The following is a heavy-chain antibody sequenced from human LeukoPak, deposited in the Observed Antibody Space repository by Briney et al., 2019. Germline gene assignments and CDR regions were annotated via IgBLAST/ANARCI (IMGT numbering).Heavy chain of an antibody. CDR3: AREYTSGSYYIDY. Sequence: GGSLRLSCAASGFTFSDYYMSWIRQAPGKGLKWVSYISSSSPTMYYADSVKGRFSISRDNAKNSLYLQMNSLRAEDTAMYYCAREYTSGSYYIDYWGQGTLVTVSS. CDR1: GFTFSDYY. D-gene: IGHD3-10*01. CDR2: ISSSSPTM. V-gene: IGHV3-11*01. J-gene: IGHJ4*02.